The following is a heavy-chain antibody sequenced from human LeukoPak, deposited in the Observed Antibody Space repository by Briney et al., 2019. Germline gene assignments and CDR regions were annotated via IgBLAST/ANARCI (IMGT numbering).Heavy chain of an antibody. Sequence: ASVKVSCKASGYTFTGYYMHWVRQAPGQGLEWMGRINPNSGGTNYAQKFQGRVTMTRDTSISTAYMELSRLRSDDTAVYYCARGGLRFLEWLRLTPLLDYWGQGTLVTVSS. CDR2: INPNSGGT. CDR3: ARGGLRFLEWLRLTPLLDY. V-gene: IGHV1-2*06. CDR1: GYTFTGYY. J-gene: IGHJ4*02. D-gene: IGHD3-3*01.